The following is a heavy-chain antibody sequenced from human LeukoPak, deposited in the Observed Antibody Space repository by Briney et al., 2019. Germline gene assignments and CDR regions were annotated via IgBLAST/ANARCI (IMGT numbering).Heavy chain of an antibody. V-gene: IGHV3-53*01. CDR3: ATRTHGYSYGTFDY. Sequence: GGSLRLSCAASGFTFDDYAMHWVRQAPGKGLEWVSALYSGGNTYYADSVRGRFTISRDNSKNTLFLQMNSLRAEDTAVYYCATRTHGYSYGTFDYWGQGTLVTVSS. D-gene: IGHD5-18*01. CDR2: LYSGGNT. CDR1: GFTFDDYA. J-gene: IGHJ4*02.